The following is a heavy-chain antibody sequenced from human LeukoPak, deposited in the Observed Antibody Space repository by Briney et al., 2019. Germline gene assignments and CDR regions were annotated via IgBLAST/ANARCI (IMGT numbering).Heavy chain of an antibody. CDR2: FDPEDGET. Sequence: ASVEVSCKVSGYTLTELSMHWVRQAPGKGLEWMGGFDPEDGETIYAQKFQGRVTMTEDTPTDTAYMELSSLRSEDTAVYYCATDPASMVATGYWGQGTLVTVSS. D-gene: IGHD5-12*01. CDR3: ATDPASMVATGY. V-gene: IGHV1-24*01. J-gene: IGHJ4*02. CDR1: GYTLTELS.